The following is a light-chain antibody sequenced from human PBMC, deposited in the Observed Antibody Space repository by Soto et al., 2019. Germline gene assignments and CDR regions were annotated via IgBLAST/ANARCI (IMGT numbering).Light chain of an antibody. V-gene: IGKV4-1*01. CDR3: QQYIATPIT. Sequence: DIQMTQSPSTLSASVGDRVMITCRASQNINNRLAWYQQRPGQAPELLFYWASTRESGVPDRFSGSGSGTDFALTISSLRAEDVAVYYCQQYIATPITFGQGTRLEIK. CDR1: QNINNR. CDR2: WAS. J-gene: IGKJ5*01.